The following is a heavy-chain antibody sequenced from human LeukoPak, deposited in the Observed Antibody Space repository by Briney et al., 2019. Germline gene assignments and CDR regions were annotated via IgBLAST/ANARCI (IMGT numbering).Heavy chain of an antibody. CDR3: ARHGYYVFDY. J-gene: IGHJ4*02. CDR1: GFTFSSHW. V-gene: IGHV3-7*01. CDR2: IKEDGHEK. D-gene: IGHD4-17*01. Sequence: PGGSLRLSCAGSGFTFSSHWMGWVRQAPGKGLEWLANIKEDGHEKYYVDPVQGRFTISRDNAKNSLFLQMDSLRAEDTAVYFCARHGYYVFDYWGQGTLVTVSS.